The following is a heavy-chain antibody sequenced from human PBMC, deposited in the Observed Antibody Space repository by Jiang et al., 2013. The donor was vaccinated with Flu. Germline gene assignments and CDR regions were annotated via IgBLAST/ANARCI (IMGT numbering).Heavy chain of an antibody. CDR3: ARGTWIGAFDI. CDR2: SILVTLIP. Sequence: FTSYVDRLGAQMPEAEWMGSSILVTLIPDTARPSQGQVTISADKSISTAYLQWSSLKASDTAMYYCARGTWIGAFDIWGQGTMVTVSS. J-gene: IGHJ3*02. D-gene: IGHD2-2*03. CDR1: FTSYV. V-gene: IGHV5-51*01.